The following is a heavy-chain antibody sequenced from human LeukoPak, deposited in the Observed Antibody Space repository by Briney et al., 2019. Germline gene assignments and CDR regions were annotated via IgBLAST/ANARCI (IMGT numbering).Heavy chain of an antibody. Sequence: GGSLRLSCAASGFTFSGSAMHRGGQASGKGVEWVGRIRRKGKSYATAHAAWGKGSLTSSREEQKNTAYLQMNSLKTEDTAVYYCARYNILTGSDYWGQGILVTVSS. D-gene: IGHD3-9*01. CDR1: GFTFSGSA. J-gene: IGHJ4*02. CDR2: IRRKGKSYAT. V-gene: IGHV3-73*01. CDR3: ARYNILTGSDY.